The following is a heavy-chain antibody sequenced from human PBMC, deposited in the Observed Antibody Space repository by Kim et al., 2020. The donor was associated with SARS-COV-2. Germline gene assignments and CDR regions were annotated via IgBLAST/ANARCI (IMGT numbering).Heavy chain of an antibody. CDR2: INPGNGNT. CDR3: ARDSYYAIFRYYYYYRAV. V-gene: IGHV1-3*01. Sequence: ASVKVSCKASGYTFTSYAMHWVRQAPGQRLEWMGWINPGNGNTNYSQKFQGRVTITRDTSASTAYMELSSLRSEDTAVYYCARDSYYAIFRYYYYYRAVGGEGPAATVSS. CDR1: GYTFTSYA. J-gene: IGHJ6*03. D-gene: IGHD3-9*01.